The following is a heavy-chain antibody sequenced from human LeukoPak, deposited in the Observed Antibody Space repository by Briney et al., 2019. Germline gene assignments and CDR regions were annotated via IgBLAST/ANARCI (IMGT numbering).Heavy chain of an antibody. V-gene: IGHV1-18*01. Sequence: GASVKVSCKASGYTFNTYGISWVRQAPGQGLEWMGWSSPYNGNTNYAQKLRGRVTMTTDTSTSTAYMELRSLRSDDTAVYYCARDFCSGGSCYSGDAFDIWGQGTMVTVSS. D-gene: IGHD2-15*01. J-gene: IGHJ3*02. CDR2: SSPYNGNT. CDR1: GYTFNTYG. CDR3: ARDFCSGGSCYSGDAFDI.